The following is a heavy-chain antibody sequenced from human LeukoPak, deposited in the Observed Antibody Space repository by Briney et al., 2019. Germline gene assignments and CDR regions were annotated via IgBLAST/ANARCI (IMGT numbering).Heavy chain of an antibody. CDR1: GFIFTDYT. J-gene: IGHJ3*01. D-gene: IGHD3-22*01. CDR2: IDTDSVHI. Sequence: GESLKISCATSGFIFTDYTMNWVRRAPGKGLEWISYIDTDSVHIFYADSVKGRFTVSRDNAKKSHYLQMSSLRAEDTAVYYCVISHTSMMAVVKGGGFDVWGQGTMVTVSS. V-gene: IGHV3-21*05. CDR3: VISHTSMMAVVKGGGFDV.